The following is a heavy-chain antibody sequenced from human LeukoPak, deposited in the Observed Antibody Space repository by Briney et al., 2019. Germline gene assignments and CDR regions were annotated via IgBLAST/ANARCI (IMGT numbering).Heavy chain of an antibody. CDR1: GGSISSGSYY. CDR2: IYTTGST. Sequence: PSETLSLTCTVSGGSISSGSYYWSWIRQPAGKGLEWIGRIYTTGSTDYNPSLKSRVTMSADTSKNQFSLKLSSVTAADTAVYYCARGPPPDFDCWGQGTLVTVSS. CDR3: ARGPPPDFDC. V-gene: IGHV4-61*02. J-gene: IGHJ4*02.